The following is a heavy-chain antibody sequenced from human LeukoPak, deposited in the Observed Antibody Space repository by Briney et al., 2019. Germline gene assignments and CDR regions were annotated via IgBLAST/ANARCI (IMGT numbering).Heavy chain of an antibody. CDR1: GFTFSSYA. CDR3: AKGGKIVVVAATGLDY. Sequence: GGSLRLSRAASGFTFSSYAMSWVRQAPGKGLEWVSAISGSGGSTYYADSVKGRFTISRDNSKNTLYLQMNSLRAEDTAVYYCAKGGKIVVVAATGLDYWGQGTLVTVSS. V-gene: IGHV3-23*01. D-gene: IGHD2-15*01. CDR2: ISGSGGST. J-gene: IGHJ4*02.